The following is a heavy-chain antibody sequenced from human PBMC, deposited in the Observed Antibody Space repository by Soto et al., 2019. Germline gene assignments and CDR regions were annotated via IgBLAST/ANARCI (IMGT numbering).Heavy chain of an antibody. V-gene: IGHV3-9*01. Sequence: EVQLVESGGGLVQPGRSLRLSCAASGFTFDDYAMHWVRQRPGRGLEWVSGITWNSDEIGYPDSVKGRFSISRDNAKKYLYLQMNSLRPDDPALYYCAASRGFDSSGYSGYYYGMDVWGQGTTVTVSS. CDR2: ITWNSDEI. CDR1: GFTFDDYA. J-gene: IGHJ6*02. D-gene: IGHD3-22*01. CDR3: AASRGFDSSGYSGYYYGMDV.